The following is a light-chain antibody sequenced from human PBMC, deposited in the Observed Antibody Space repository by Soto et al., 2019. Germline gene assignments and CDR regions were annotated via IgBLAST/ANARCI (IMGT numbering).Light chain of an antibody. V-gene: IGLV2-14*01. CDR3: ASYTTDSTLV. Sequence: QSALIQPASVSGSPGHSITISCSGTSSDLGTFDYVSWYQLLPGKAPQLIIFDVTSRPSGTSSRFPGSKSGNTASLTISGLQATDEAHYYCASYTTDSTLVFGGGTKLTVL. CDR2: DVT. J-gene: IGLJ3*02. CDR1: SSDLGTFDY.